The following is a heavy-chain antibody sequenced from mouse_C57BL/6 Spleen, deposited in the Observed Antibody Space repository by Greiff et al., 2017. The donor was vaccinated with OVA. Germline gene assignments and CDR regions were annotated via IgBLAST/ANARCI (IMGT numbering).Heavy chain of an antibody. CDR1: GYTFTSYW. D-gene: IGHD2-2*01. CDR2: IYPSDSET. V-gene: IGHV1-61*01. Sequence: QVQLQESGAELVRPGSSVKLSCKASGYTFTSYWMDWVKQRPGQGLEWIGNIYPSDSETHYNQKFKDKATLTVDKSSSTAYMQLSSLTSEDSAVYYCARREDYGYFDYWGQGTTLTVSS. J-gene: IGHJ2*01. CDR3: ARREDYGYFDY.